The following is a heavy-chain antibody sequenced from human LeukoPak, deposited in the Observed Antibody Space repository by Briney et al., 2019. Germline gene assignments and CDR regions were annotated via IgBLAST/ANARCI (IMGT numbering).Heavy chain of an antibody. Sequence: ASVKVSCKASGYTFSYRYLHWVRQAPGQGLEWMGWINPNSGGTNYAQKFQGRVTMTRDTSISTAYMELSRLRSDDTAVYYCARDHMPYYYYYMDVWGKGTTVTVSS. CDR1: GYTFSYRY. CDR3: ARDHMPYYYYYMDV. J-gene: IGHJ6*03. V-gene: IGHV1-2*02. D-gene: IGHD2-2*01. CDR2: INPNSGGT.